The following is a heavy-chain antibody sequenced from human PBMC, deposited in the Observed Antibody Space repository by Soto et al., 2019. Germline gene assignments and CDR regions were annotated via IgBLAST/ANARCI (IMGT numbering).Heavy chain of an antibody. Sequence: KTSETLSLTCAVSGGSVSSGAYFWTWIRQPPGKGLEWIGYISYSGNTNYNPSLKSRVTISVDTSNNQFSLKLTAVTAADTAVYYCARDIRGYSRAFDYWGQGTLVTVSS. V-gene: IGHV4-61*08. CDR3: ARDIRGYSRAFDY. J-gene: IGHJ4*02. D-gene: IGHD5-18*01. CDR2: ISYSGNT. CDR1: GGSVSSGAYF.